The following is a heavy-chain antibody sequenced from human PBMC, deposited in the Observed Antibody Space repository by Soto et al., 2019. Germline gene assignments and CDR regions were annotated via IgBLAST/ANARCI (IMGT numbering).Heavy chain of an antibody. J-gene: IGHJ4*02. Sequence: PGESLKISFKGSGYSFTSNWIVWVVQMPGKGLECMGIIYPSDSDTRYSPSFQGQVTISTDKSISTAYMELSSLRSEDTAVYYCARGIVGATTRSDYWGQGTLVTVSS. CDR1: GYSFTSNW. CDR3: ARGIVGATTRSDY. D-gene: IGHD1-26*01. V-gene: IGHV5-51*01. CDR2: IYPSDSDT.